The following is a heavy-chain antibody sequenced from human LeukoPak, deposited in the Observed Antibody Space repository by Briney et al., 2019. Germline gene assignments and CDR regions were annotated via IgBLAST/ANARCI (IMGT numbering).Heavy chain of an antibody. Sequence: PGRSLRLSCVGSGFTIHDHAMHWVRQAPGKGLEWVSGISWNSGSIGYADSVKGRFTISRDNAKNSLYLQMNSLRAEDTALYYCAKDRAMVRGVIHDYRGQGTLVTVSS. CDR3: AKDRAMVRGVIHDY. CDR1: GFTIHDHA. D-gene: IGHD3-10*01. V-gene: IGHV3-9*01. CDR2: ISWNSGSI. J-gene: IGHJ4*02.